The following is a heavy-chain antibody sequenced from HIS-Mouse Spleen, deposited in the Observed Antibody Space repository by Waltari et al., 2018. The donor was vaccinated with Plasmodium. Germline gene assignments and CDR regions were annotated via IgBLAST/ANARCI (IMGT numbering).Heavy chain of an antibody. CDR2: INPSGGST. J-gene: IGHJ3*02. CDR1: GYTFTSSH. CDR3: ARVGPITGGAFDI. V-gene: IGHV1-46*03. Sequence: QVQLVQSGAEVKKPGASVKVSCKASGYTFTSSHLHRVRQATGQGLEWMGIINPSGGSTSYAQKFQGRVTMTRDTSTSTVYMELSSLRSEDTAVYYCARVGPITGGAFDIWGQGTMVTVSS.